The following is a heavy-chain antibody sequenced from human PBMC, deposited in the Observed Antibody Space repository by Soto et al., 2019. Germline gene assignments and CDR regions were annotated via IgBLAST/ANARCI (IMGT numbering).Heavy chain of an antibody. CDR3: ARAATVVTLSFISLDY. V-gene: IGHV3-30*03. CDR1: GFTFSSYG. Sequence: QVQLVESGGGVVQPGRSLRLSCAASGFTFSSYGMHWVRQAPGKGLEWVAVISYDGSNKYYADSVKGRFTISRDNSKNTLYLQMNSLRAEDTAVYYCARAATVVTLSFISLDYWGQGTLVTVSS. D-gene: IGHD4-17*01. CDR2: ISYDGSNK. J-gene: IGHJ4*02.